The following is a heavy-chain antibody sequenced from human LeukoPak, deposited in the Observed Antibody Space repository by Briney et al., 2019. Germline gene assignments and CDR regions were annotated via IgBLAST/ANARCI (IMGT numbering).Heavy chain of an antibody. CDR1: GFTFSSYA. CDR3: PKGCATTSCYTSEY. CDR2: ISGSGDST. Sequence: TGGSLRLSCAASGFTFSSYAMSWVRQAPGRGLEWVSTISGSGDSTYYADSVKGRFTISRDNSKNTLYLQMNSLRPEDTAVYYCPKGCATTSCYTSEYWGQGTLVTVSS. D-gene: IGHD2-2*02. V-gene: IGHV3-23*01. J-gene: IGHJ4*02.